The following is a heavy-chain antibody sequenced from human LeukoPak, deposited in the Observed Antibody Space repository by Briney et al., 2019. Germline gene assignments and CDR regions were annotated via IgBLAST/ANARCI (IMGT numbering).Heavy chain of an antibody. V-gene: IGHV4-59*01. D-gene: IGHD1-26*01. CDR2: IYYSGST. CDR1: GGSFSGYY. CDR3: ARVDSGSYYIDY. Sequence: SETLSLTCAVYGGSFSGYYWSWIRQPPGKGLEWIGYIYYSGSTNYNPSLKSRVTISVDTSKNQFSLKLSSVTAADTAVYYCARVDSGSYYIDYWGQGTLVTVSS. J-gene: IGHJ4*02.